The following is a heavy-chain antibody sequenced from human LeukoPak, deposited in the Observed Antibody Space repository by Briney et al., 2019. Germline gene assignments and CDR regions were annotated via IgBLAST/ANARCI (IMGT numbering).Heavy chain of an antibody. D-gene: IGHD2-15*01. Sequence: GESLGISCKGSGYSFTSYWISWVRQMPGKGLEWMGRIDPSDSYTNYSPSFQGHVTISADKSISTAYLQWSSLKASDTAMYYCASYPLPNCSGGSCYNWGQGTLVTVSS. J-gene: IGHJ4*02. CDR2: IDPSDSYT. CDR3: ASYPLPNCSGGSCYN. V-gene: IGHV5-10-1*01. CDR1: GYSFTSYW.